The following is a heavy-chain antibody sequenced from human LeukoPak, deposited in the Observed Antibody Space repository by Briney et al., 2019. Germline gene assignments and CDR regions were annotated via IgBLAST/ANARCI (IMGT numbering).Heavy chain of an antibody. Sequence: GGSLRLSCAASGFTFSSYSMNWVRQAPGKGLEWVSSISSSSSYIYYADSVKGRFTISRDNAKNSLYLQMNSLRAEDTAVYYCARAFADGYNSSPFDYRGQGTLVTVSS. CDR2: ISSSSSYI. D-gene: IGHD5-24*01. V-gene: IGHV3-21*01. J-gene: IGHJ4*02. CDR3: ARAFADGYNSSPFDY. CDR1: GFTFSSYS.